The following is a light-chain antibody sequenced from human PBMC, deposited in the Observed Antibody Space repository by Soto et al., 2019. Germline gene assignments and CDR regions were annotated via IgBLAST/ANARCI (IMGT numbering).Light chain of an antibody. CDR3: QKYGSSAPIT. CDR2: TLS. Sequence: DIVMTQTPLSLPVTPGEPASISCRSSQSLLDSDDGNTYLDWYLQKPGQSPQLLIYTLSYRASGVPDRFSGSGSGTDFTLTISRLEPEDFALYYCQKYGSSAPITFGQGTRLEI. CDR1: QSLLDSDDGNTY. V-gene: IGKV2-40*01. J-gene: IGKJ5*01.